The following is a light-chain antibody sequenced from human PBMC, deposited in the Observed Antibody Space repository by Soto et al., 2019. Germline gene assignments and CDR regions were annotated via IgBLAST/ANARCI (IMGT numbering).Light chain of an antibody. J-gene: IGKJ1*01. Sequence: DNHMAQCPSSVSAYVGDRVTITCRASQGITSWLAWYQQKPGKAPKLLIYAASTLQTGVPSRFSGSGLGTDFTLTISSLQPEDFATYYCQQATSFPRTFGQGTKVAIK. CDR2: AAS. CDR3: QQATSFPRT. V-gene: IGKV1-12*01. CDR1: QGITSW.